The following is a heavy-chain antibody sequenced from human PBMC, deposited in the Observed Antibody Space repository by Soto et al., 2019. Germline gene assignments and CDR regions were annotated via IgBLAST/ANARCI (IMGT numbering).Heavy chain of an antibody. J-gene: IGHJ3*02. CDR1: GFTFSSYG. CDR3: AKDLGHGGRGAFDI. CDR2: ISYDGSNK. Sequence: QVQLVESGGGVVQPGRSLRLSCAASGFTFSSYGMHWVRQAPGKGLEWVAVISYDGSNKYYADSVKGRFTISRDNSKNPLYLQMNSVRAEDTAVYYCAKDLGHGGRGAFDIWGQGTMVTVSS. D-gene: IGHD7-27*01. V-gene: IGHV3-30*18.